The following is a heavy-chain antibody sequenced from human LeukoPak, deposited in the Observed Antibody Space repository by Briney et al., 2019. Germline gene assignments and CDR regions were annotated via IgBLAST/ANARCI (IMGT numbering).Heavy chain of an antibody. CDR1: GGSISSGSYY. D-gene: IGHD2-15*01. Sequence: PSETLSLTCTVSGGSISSGSYYWSWIRQPAGKGLEWIGRIYTSGSTNYNPSLKSRVTISVDTSKNQFSLKLSSVTAADTAVYYCARGTRRYYFDYWGQGTLVTVSS. CDR3: ARGTRRYYFDY. CDR2: IYTSGST. V-gene: IGHV4-61*02. J-gene: IGHJ4*02.